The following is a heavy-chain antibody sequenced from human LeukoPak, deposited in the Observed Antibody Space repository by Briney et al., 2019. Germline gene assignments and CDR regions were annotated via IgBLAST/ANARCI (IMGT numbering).Heavy chain of an antibody. CDR1: GYTFSSYG. V-gene: IGHV1-18*01. J-gene: IGHJ4*02. CDR2: ISAYDGNT. CDR3: ARAVRGYSYAYLPY. D-gene: IGHD5-18*01. Sequence: ASVKVSCKASGYTFSSYGISWVRQAPGQGLEWMGWISAYDGNTDYAQNLQGRVTMTTDTSTSTAYMELRSLRSDDTAVYYCARAVRGYSYAYLPYWGQGTLVTASS.